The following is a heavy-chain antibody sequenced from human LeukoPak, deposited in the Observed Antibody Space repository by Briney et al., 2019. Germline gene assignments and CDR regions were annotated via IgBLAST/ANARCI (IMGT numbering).Heavy chain of an antibody. CDR2: INPYNGNT. V-gene: IGHV1-18*01. J-gene: IGHJ3*02. CDR3: AGGKIFRGACAEGAFEI. CDR1: GYTLTELS. Sequence: ASVKVSCKVSGYTLTELSMHWVRQAPGQGLEWMGWINPYNGNTNYAPKLQGRVTMTTDTSTSTAYMELRSLRSDDTAVYYCAGGKIFRGACAEGAFEIWAKGTMVTFSS. D-gene: IGHD3-10*01.